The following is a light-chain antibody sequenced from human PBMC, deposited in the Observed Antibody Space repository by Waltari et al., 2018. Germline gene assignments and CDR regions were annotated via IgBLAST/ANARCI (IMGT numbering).Light chain of an antibody. CDR1: QSVLYSSNKKNY. J-gene: IGKJ1*01. CDR2: WAS. V-gene: IGKV4-1*01. CDR3: QQYYTTPWT. Sequence: DIVTIQSPYSLAVSLGERAAINCKSSQSVLYSSNKKNYLAWYQQKTGQPPKLLIYWASTRESGVPDRFSGSGSGSDFTLTISSLQAEDVAVYYCQQYYTTPWTFGQGTKVEIK.